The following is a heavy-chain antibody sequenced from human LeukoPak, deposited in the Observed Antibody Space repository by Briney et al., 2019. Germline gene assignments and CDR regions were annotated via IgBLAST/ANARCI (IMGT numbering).Heavy chain of an antibody. CDR3: ARGSYSSGFDY. D-gene: IGHD6-19*01. CDR1: GGSISPYY. Sequence: SETLSLTCTVSGGSISPYYWSWIRQPPGKGLEWIGYIYYSGSTNYNPSLQSRVTISVDSSKNQFSLRLSSVTAADTAVYYCARGSYSSGFDYWGQGTLVTVSS. V-gene: IGHV4-59*08. CDR2: IYYSGST. J-gene: IGHJ4*02.